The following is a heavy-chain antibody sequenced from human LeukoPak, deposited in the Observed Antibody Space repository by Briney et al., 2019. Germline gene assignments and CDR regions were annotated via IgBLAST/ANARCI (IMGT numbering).Heavy chain of an antibody. D-gene: IGHD4-23*01. CDR1: GLTFSSRW. CDR3: ARSNSGPDY. CDR2: INTDRSEK. Sequence: GGSLTLSCSPSGLTFSSRWMNGVRQAAAKGLAGVAIINTDRSEKSYLDSVKGRFTIYRDNDKNSLYLQMNSLRAEDTAMYYCARSNSGPDYWGQGTMVIVPS. J-gene: IGHJ4*02. V-gene: IGHV3-7*01.